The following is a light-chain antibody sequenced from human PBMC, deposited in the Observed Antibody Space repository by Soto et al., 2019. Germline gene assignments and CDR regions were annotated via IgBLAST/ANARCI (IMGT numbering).Light chain of an antibody. CDR3: QQYNRHSEWP. Sequence: DIQMTQSPSTLSASVGDRVTITCRASQTISSWLAWYQQKPGKAPKLLIYDASSLESGVPSRFGGSGSGTEFTLTIRNLQPDDFATYYCQQYNRHSEWPFGQGTKVEIK. CDR1: QTISSW. V-gene: IGKV1-5*01. CDR2: DAS. J-gene: IGKJ1*01.